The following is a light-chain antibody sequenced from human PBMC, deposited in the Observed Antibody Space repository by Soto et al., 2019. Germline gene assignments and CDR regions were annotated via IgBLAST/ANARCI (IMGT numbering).Light chain of an antibody. CDR1: SSNIGSNT. V-gene: IGLV1-44*01. Sequence: QSVLTQPPSASGTPGQRVTISCSGSSSNIGSNTVNWYQQLPGTAPKLLIHSNNQRPAGVPDRVSGSKSGTSASLAISGLQSEDEADYYCAAWDDSLNGPLFGGGTKLTVL. CDR2: SNN. J-gene: IGLJ3*02. CDR3: AAWDDSLNGPL.